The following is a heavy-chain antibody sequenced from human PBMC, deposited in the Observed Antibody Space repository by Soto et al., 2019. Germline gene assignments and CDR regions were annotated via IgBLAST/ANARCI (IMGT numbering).Heavy chain of an antibody. CDR1: GGSFSGYY. J-gene: IGHJ4*02. CDR3: ARARGLGYCSGGSCPNFDY. D-gene: IGHD2-15*01. CDR2: INHSGST. Sequence: QVQLQQWGAGLLKPSETLSLTCAVYGGSFSGYYWSWIRQPPGKGLEWIGEINHSGSTNYNPSLKSRVTISVDTSKNQFSLKLSSVTAADTAVYYCARARGLGYCSGGSCPNFDYWGQGTPVTVSS. V-gene: IGHV4-34*01.